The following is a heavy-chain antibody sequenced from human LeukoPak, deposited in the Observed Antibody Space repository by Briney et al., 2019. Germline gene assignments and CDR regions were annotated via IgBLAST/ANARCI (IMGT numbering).Heavy chain of an antibody. Sequence: PSETLSLTCAVSGGSISSSNWWSWVRQPPGKGLEWIGEIYHSGSTNYNPSLKSRVTISIDTSKNQFSLKLSSVTAADTAVYYCARQADSSSYAFDVWGHGTMVTVTS. V-gene: IGHV4-4*02. CDR2: IYHSGST. D-gene: IGHD6-6*01. CDR1: GGSISSSNW. CDR3: ARQADSSSYAFDV. J-gene: IGHJ3*01.